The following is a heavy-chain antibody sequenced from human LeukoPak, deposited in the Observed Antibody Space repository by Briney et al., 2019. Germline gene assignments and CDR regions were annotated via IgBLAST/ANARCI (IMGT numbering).Heavy chain of an antibody. J-gene: IGHJ4*02. Sequence: GGSLRLSCAASGFTFSSYSMNWVRRAPGKGLEWVSSISSSSSYIYYADSVKGRFTISRDNAKNSLYLQMNSLRAEDTAVYYCARSRYFDWLMDYWGQGTLVTVSS. CDR3: ARSRYFDWLMDY. CDR1: GFTFSSYS. CDR2: ISSSSSYI. V-gene: IGHV3-21*01. D-gene: IGHD3-9*01.